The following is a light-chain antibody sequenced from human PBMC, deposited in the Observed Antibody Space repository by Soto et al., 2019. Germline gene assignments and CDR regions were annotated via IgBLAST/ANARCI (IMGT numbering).Light chain of an antibody. Sequence: EIVLTQSPGTLSLSPGESATLSCSASQSVSSNSLAWYRRNPGQPPSLLIYGTSTSGSGTDFTLTITRLEPEYVAVSFCQPDCDSPPTFGQGTKVEVK. CDR2: GTS. CDR3: QPDCDSPPT. V-gene: IGKV3-20*01. J-gene: IGKJ1*01. CDR1: QSVSSNS.